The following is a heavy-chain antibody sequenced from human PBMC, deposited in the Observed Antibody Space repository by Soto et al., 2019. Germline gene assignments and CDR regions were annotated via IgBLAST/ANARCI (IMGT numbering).Heavy chain of an antibody. D-gene: IGHD6-13*01. V-gene: IGHV4-61*01. J-gene: IGHJ3*02. CDR1: GGSVSSGSYY. Sequence: SETLSLTCTVSGGSVSSGSYYWSWIRQPPGKGLEWIGYIYYSGSTNYNPSLKSRVTISVDTSKNQFSLKLSSVTAADTAVYYCARDPIAAAATGAFDIWGQGTMVTVSS. CDR3: ARDPIAAAATGAFDI. CDR2: IYYSGST.